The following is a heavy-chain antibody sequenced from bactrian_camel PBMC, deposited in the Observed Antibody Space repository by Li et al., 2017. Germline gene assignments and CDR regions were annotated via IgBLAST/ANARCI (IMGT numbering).Heavy chain of an antibody. D-gene: IGHD5*01. CDR2: ITTDGVGVA. V-gene: IGHV3S1*01. Sequence: QVQLVESGGGSVQVGGSLKLTCKFSGYITSTCGMSWYRQAPGKEREWVSTITTDGVGVATYADSVKGRFTISVDTATDTLYLQMSSLKSEDTVMYHCVAPHPGWARLGKCEPNYWGQGTQVTVS. CDR3: VAPHPGWARLGKCEPNY. CDR1: GYITSTCG. J-gene: IGHJ4*01.